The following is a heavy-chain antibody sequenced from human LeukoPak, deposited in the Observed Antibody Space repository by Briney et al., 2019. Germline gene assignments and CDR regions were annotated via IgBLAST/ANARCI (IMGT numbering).Heavy chain of an antibody. D-gene: IGHD1-26*01. CDR1: GGSFNGYF. Sequence: ETLSLTCAVYGGSFNGYFWSWIRQPPGKGLEWIGEGNESGGTKYNPSLKSRVTISADSSKNQFSLKLSSVTAADTAVYHCAKNGQSGFSFDPWGQGTLVTVSS. J-gene: IGHJ5*02. CDR2: GNESGGT. V-gene: IGHV4-34*01. CDR3: AKNGQSGFSFDP.